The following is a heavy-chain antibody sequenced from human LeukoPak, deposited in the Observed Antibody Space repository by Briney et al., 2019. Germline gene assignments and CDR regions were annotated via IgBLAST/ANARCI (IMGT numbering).Heavy chain of an antibody. CDR3: ARKKSWGSGREAFDI. CDR2: INYSGGT. CDR1: GGSLSSNV. D-gene: IGHD3-10*01. Sequence: PSETLSLTCTVSGGSLSSNVWGWIRQPPGKTLEWIGNINYSGGTSYNPSLKSRVTISVVTSRKQFSLTVTSVTAADTAVYYCARKKSWGSGREAFDIWGQGTMVTVSP. V-gene: IGHV4-59*01. J-gene: IGHJ3*02.